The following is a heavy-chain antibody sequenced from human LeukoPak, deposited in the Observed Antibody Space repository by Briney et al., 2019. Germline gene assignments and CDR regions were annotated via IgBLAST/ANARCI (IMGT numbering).Heavy chain of an antibody. J-gene: IGHJ4*02. CDR1: GFTFSSYG. Sequence: GGSLRLSCAASGFTFSSYGIHWVRQAPGKGLEWVAVISYDGSNKYYADSVKGRFTISRDNSKTTLYLQMSSLRAEDTAVYSCATGRIAAATGWEFDYWGQGTLVTVSS. D-gene: IGHD6-13*01. V-gene: IGHV3-30*03. CDR3: ATGRIAAATGWEFDY. CDR2: ISYDGSNK.